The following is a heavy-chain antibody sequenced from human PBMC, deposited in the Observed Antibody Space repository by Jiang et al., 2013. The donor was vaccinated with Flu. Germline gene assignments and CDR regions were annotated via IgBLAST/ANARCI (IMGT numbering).Heavy chain of an antibody. V-gene: IGHV1-69*01. CDR1: GGTFSSYA. J-gene: IGHJ4*02. CDR2: IIPIFGTA. Sequence: SCKASGGTFSSYAISWVRQAPGQGLEWMGGIIPIFGTANYAQKFQGRVTITADESTSTAYMELSSLRSEDTAVYYCARGKFYSGYVSPDYWGQGTLVTVSS. D-gene: IGHD5-12*01. CDR3: ARGKFYSGYVSPDY.